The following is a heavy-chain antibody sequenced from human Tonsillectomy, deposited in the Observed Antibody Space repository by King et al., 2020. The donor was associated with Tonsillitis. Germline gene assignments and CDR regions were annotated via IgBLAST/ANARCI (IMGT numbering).Heavy chain of an antibody. CDR1: GASMSSYY. Sequence: QLQESGPGLVKPSETLSLTCTVSGASMSSYYWSWIRQPAEKGLEWIGRIHTSGSTIYNTSLESRVTMSLDTSKNKFSRTLTSMTAADTAIYYCARDQPVGSARFDYWGQGILVTVSS. V-gene: IGHV4-4*07. CDR3: ARDQPVGSARFDY. J-gene: IGHJ4*02. CDR2: IHTSGST. D-gene: IGHD1-14*01.